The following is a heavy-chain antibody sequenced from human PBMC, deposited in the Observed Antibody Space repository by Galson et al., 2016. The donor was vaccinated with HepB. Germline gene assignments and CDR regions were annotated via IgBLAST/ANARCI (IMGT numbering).Heavy chain of an antibody. CDR1: GFIFDDYT. D-gene: IGHD6-25*01. Sequence: SLRLSCAASGFIFDDYTMHWVRQAPGKGLEWVSLISWDGNSPYYAASVRGRFTISRDNSNNSVYLQMNSLRIEDSAMYYCVKDSAQPYGGGKQDVFDIWGQGTMVTVSS. V-gene: IGHV3-43*01. CDR3: VKDSAQPYGGGKQDVFDI. CDR2: ISWDGNSP. J-gene: IGHJ3*02.